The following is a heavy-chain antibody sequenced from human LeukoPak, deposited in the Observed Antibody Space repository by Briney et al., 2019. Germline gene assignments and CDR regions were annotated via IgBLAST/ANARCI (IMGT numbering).Heavy chain of an antibody. D-gene: IGHD3-10*01. J-gene: IGHJ5*02. CDR2: INPSGGST. Sequence: ASVKVSCKASGYTFTSYYMHWVRQAPGQGLEWMGIINPSGGSTSYAQKFQGRVTMTRDMSTSTVYMELSSLRSEDTAVYYCARGLRAMVRGALNWFDPWGQGTLVTVSS. CDR3: ARGLRAMVRGALNWFDP. V-gene: IGHV1-46*01. CDR1: GYTFTSYY.